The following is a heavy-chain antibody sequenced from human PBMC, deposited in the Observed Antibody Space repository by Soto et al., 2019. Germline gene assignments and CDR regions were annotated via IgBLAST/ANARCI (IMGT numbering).Heavy chain of an antibody. CDR1: GGTVSRYS. J-gene: IGHJ6*02. V-gene: IGHV1-69*13. CDR3: AREDRDRETGLVPAAIDGMDV. D-gene: IGHD2-2*01. Sequence: ASVKVYCKASGGTVSRYSITWVRQAPGHGLEWIGRSIPIFGIASYAQKFQGRVTITADESTSTAYMELSSLRSDDTAVYYCAREDRDRETGLVPAAIDGMDVWGQGTTVTVSS. CDR2: SIPIFGIA.